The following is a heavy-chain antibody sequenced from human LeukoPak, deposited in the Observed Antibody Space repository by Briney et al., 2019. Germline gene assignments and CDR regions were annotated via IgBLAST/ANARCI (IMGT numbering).Heavy chain of an antibody. D-gene: IGHD6-13*01. CDR2: IYTSGST. J-gene: IGHJ3*02. V-gene: IGHV4-4*07. Sequence: KASETLSLTCTVSGGSLSNYYWSWIRQPAGKGLEWIGRIYTSGSTNYNPSLKSRVTMSVDTSKNQFSLKLSSVTAADTAVYYCARGLSSRYRGADAFDIWGQGTMVTVSS. CDR1: GGSLSNYY. CDR3: ARGLSSRYRGADAFDI.